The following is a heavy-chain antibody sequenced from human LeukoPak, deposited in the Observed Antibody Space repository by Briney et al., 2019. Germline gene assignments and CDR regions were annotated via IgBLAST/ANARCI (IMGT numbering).Heavy chain of an antibody. CDR2: ISGSGGGT. CDR1: GFTFSSYA. J-gene: IGHJ4*02. Sequence: PGGSLRLSCAASGFTFSSYAMSWVRQAPGKGLEWVSTISGSGGGTYYADSVKGRFTISRDNSKNTLYLQMNSLRAEDTAVYYCAKDPPGGYPPYYFDYWGQGTLVTVSS. D-gene: IGHD5-18*01. V-gene: IGHV3-23*01. CDR3: AKDPPGGYPPYYFDY.